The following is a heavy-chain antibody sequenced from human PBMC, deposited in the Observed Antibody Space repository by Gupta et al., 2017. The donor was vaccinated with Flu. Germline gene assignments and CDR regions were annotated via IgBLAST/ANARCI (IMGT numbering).Heavy chain of an antibody. CDR3: TTDSSGGITFDI. D-gene: IGHD3-10*01. V-gene: IGHV3-15*01. J-gene: IGHJ3*02. CDR2: LKSHADGGTT. Sequence: EGQLVESGGGLVEPGGSLRLSCASSGFNFIDAYMNWVRKAPGKGLEWVGRLKSHADGGTTDYGPPVKGRFTISRDDSKNMLFLQMRSLQPEDTAMYFCTTDSSGGITFDIWGQGTMVTVSS. CDR1: GFNFIDAY.